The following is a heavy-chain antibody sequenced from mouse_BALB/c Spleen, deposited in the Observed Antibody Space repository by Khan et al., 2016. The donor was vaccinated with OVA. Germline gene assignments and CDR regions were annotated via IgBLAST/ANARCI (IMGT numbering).Heavy chain of an antibody. V-gene: IGHV1-9*01. CDR3: ARWGDDDACFDY. J-gene: IGHJ2*01. CDR1: CYTFSSYW. Sequence: QVQLQQSGAELMKPGASVKISCKATCYTFSSYWIEWVKQRPGHGLEWIGAILPGSGSNNYNEKFKGKATFTADTSSNTTYMHLSSLKSVDSAVYYCARWGDDDACFDYWGQGTTLTVSS. CDR2: ILPGSGSN. D-gene: IGHD2-4*01.